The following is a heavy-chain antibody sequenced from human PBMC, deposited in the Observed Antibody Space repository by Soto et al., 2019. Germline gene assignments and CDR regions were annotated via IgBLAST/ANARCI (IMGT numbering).Heavy chain of an antibody. D-gene: IGHD6-19*01. CDR3: AGDCRGYSSPDAFDI. V-gene: IGHV4-61*01. CDR2: IYYSGST. CDR1: GGSVSSGSYY. J-gene: IGHJ3*02. Sequence: PSETLSLTCTVSGGSVSSGSYYWSWIRQPPGKGLEWIGYIYYSGSTNYNPSLKSRVTISVDTSKNRFSLKLSSVTAADTAAYYCAGDCRGYSSPDAFDIGGQGTMVTVSS.